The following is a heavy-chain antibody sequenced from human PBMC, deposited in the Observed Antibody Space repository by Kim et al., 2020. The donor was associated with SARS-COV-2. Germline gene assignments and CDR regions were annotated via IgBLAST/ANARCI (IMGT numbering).Heavy chain of an antibody. V-gene: IGHV1-69*01. J-gene: IGHJ4*02. CDR3: ARPFRPDYGDYVFDY. D-gene: IGHD4-17*01. Sequence: QRLQGRVTITADESTSTAYMELSSLRSEDTAVYYCARPFRPDYGDYVFDYWGQGTLVTVSS.